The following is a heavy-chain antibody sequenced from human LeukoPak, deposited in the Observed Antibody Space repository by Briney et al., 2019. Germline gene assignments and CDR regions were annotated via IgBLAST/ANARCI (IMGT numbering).Heavy chain of an antibody. CDR2: ISSNGGST. V-gene: IGHV3-64D*06. J-gene: IGHJ4*02. CDR3: VKDSSSGSYFDY. CDR1: GFTFSRYA. Sequence: RSLRLSGTASGFTFSRYAMHWVRQAPGKGLEYVSAISSNGGSTYYADSVKGRFTISRDNSRNTLHLQMSSLRVEDTAVYYCVKDSSSGSYFDYWGQGTLVTVSS. D-gene: IGHD3-10*01.